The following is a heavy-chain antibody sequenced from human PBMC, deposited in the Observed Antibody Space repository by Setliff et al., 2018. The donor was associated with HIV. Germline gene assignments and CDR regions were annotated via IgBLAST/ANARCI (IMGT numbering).Heavy chain of an antibody. V-gene: IGHV4-59*04. CDR3: ARTTYSGSYFNDS. CDR1: GGSINTYY. D-gene: IGHD1-26*01. CDR2: IFHTGST. J-gene: IGHJ5*01. Sequence: PSETLSPTCTVSGGSINTYYWSWIRQPAGKGLEWIGNIFHTGSTYYNPSLKSRLSISLDTSKNQFSLSLTSVTAADTAVYYCARTTYSGSYFNDSWGQGTLVTVSS.